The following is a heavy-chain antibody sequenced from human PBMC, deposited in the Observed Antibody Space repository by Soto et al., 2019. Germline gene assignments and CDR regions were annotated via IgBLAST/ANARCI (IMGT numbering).Heavy chain of an antibody. V-gene: IGHV3-23*01. CDR3: AKVLSSGSYSGALEY. J-gene: IGHJ4*02. D-gene: IGHD1-26*01. CDR1: GFSITSFA. CDR2: ISASGGST. Sequence: GGSLRLSCVASGFSITSFAMSWVRQAPGKSLEWASAISASGGSTYADSVKGRFTISRDNSKNTLYLQMNSLRVEDTAVYYCAKVLSSGSYSGALEYWGQGALVTVSS.